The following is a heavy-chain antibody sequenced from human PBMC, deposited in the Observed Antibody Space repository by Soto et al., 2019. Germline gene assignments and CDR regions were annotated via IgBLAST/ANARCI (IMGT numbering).Heavy chain of an antibody. CDR2: IGSGGAT. D-gene: IGHD5-18*01. Sequence: GGSLRLSCAASGFTVSSNYMSWVRQAPGKGLEVVSIIGSGGATYYADSVRGRFTISRDNSKNTLYLQMNSLRAEDTAVYYCTQDLGTARFDYWGQGTLVTVSS. CDR3: TQDLGTARFDY. CDR1: GFTVSSNY. J-gene: IGHJ4*02. V-gene: IGHV3-53*01.